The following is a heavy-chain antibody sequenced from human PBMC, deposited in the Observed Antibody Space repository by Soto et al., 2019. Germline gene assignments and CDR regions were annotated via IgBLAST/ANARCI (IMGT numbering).Heavy chain of an antibody. V-gene: IGHV1-8*02. CDR1: GYTFTSYG. CDR3: ARSSSAAIVGYYYMDV. CDR2: MNPNSGNT. D-gene: IGHD2-2*01. Sequence: ASVKVSCKASGYTFTSYGISWVRQATGQGLEWMGWMNPNSGNTGYAQKFQGRVTMTRNTSISTAYMELSSLRSEDTAVYYCARSSSAAIVGYYYMDVWGKGTTVTVSS. J-gene: IGHJ6*03.